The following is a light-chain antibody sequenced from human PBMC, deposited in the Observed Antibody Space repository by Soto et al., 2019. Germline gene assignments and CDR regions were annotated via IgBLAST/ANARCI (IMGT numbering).Light chain of an antibody. CDR1: QSVSSY. Sequence: EIVLTQSPASLFLSPGERATVSCRASQSVSSYLAWYQQKPGQAPRLLIYDASNRATGIPARFSGSGSGTDLTLTISSLEPEDFAVYYGQQRSKWPLTFGQGTKVEIK. CDR2: DAS. J-gene: IGKJ1*01. CDR3: QQRSKWPLT. V-gene: IGKV3-11*01.